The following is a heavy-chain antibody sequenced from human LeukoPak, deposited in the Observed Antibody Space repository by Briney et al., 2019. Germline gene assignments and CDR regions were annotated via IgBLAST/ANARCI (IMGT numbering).Heavy chain of an antibody. Sequence: ASVKVSCKASGYTFTGYYMHWVRQAPGQGLEWMGWISAYNGNTNYAQKLQGRVTMTTDTSTSTAYMELRSLRSDDTAVYYCARLPSARYNWFDPWGQGTLVTVSS. CDR3: ARLPSARYNWFDP. CDR1: GYTFTGYY. V-gene: IGHV1-18*04. J-gene: IGHJ5*02. CDR2: ISAYNGNT.